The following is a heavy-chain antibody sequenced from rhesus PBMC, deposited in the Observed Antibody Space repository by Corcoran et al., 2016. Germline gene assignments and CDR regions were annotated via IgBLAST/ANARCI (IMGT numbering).Heavy chain of an antibody. CDR2: VDPEQGRT. D-gene: IGHD2-33*01. Sequence: EVQLVQSGAEVKKPGASVKISCKASGYTFTDYFLHWVRQAPVKGLEWMGRVDPEQGRTGYAQEFQNRVTITRDSSTDTAYMELSSLRSEDTAVYFCAKPGRGGYFDLWGPGPPITISS. V-gene: IGHV1-111*01. CDR3: AKPGRGGYFDL. CDR1: GYTFTDYF. J-gene: IGHJ2*01.